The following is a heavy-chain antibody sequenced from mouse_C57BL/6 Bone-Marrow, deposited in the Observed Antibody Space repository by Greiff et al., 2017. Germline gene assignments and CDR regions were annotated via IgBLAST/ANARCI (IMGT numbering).Heavy chain of an antibody. D-gene: IGHD1-1*02. CDR2: INSYGGST. CDR1: EYEFPSHD. CDR3: ARQNGYFDY. V-gene: IGHV5-2*03. Sequence: EVMLVESGGGLVQPGESLKLSCESNEYEFPSHDMSWVRKTPEKRLELVAAINSYGGSTYYPDNMERRVIISRDKTKKTQYLQLSSLRSEDTALYYCARQNGYFDYWGQGTTLTVSS. J-gene: IGHJ2*01.